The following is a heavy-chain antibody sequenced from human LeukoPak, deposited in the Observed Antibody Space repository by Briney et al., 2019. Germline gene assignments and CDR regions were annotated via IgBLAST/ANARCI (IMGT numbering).Heavy chain of an antibody. CDR1: GGSISSGDYY. J-gene: IGHJ3*02. Sequence: SQTLSLTCTVSGGSISSGDYYWSWIRQPPGKGLEWIGYIYYSGSTNYNPSLKSRVTISVDTSKNQFSLKLSSVTAADTAVYYCARDHRSIQYYDILTGYYRDDAFDIWGQGTMVTVSS. D-gene: IGHD3-9*01. CDR2: IYYSGST. CDR3: ARDHRSIQYYDILTGYYRDDAFDI. V-gene: IGHV4-61*08.